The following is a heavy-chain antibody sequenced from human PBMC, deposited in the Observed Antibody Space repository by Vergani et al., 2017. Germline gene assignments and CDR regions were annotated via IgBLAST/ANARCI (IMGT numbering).Heavy chain of an antibody. J-gene: IGHJ6*02. V-gene: IGHV3-23*01. CDR3: AKDRSITMISPRGYYYGMDV. CDR2: ISGSGGST. D-gene: IGHD3-22*01. CDR1: GFTFSSYA. Sequence: EVQLLESGGGLVQPGGSLRLSCAASGFTFSSYAMSWVRQAPGKGLEWVSAISGSGGSTYYEDSVKGRFTISRDNSKNTLYLQMNSLRAEDTAVYYCAKDRSITMISPRGYYYGMDVWGQGTTVTVSS.